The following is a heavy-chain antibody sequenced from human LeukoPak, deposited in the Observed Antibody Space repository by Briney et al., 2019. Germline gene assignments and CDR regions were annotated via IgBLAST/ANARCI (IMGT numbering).Heavy chain of an antibody. CDR2: IIPILGIA. J-gene: IGHJ4*02. D-gene: IGHD5-18*01. V-gene: IGHV1-69*04. CDR3: ARGYSYGYYFDY. Sequence: SVKVSCKASGGTLSSYAISWVRQAPGQGLEWMGRIIPILGIANYAQKFQGRVTITADKSTSTAYMELSSLRSEDTAVYYCARGYSYGYYFDYWGQGTLVTVSS. CDR1: GGTLSSYA.